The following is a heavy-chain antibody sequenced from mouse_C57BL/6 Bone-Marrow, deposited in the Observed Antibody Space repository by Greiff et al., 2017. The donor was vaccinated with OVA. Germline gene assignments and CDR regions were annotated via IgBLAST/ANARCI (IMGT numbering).Heavy chain of an antibody. CDR3: ARDPYYYGSSYWYFDV. J-gene: IGHJ1*03. V-gene: IGHV3-5*01. CDR1: GISITTGNYR. CDR2: IYYSGTI. D-gene: IGHD1-1*01. Sequence: EVQLVESGPGLVKPSQTVFLTCTVTGISITTGNYRWSWIRQFPGNKLEWIGYIYYSGTITYNPSLTSRTTITRDTPKNQFFLEMNSLTAEDTATYYCARDPYYYGSSYWYFDVWGTGTTVTVSS.